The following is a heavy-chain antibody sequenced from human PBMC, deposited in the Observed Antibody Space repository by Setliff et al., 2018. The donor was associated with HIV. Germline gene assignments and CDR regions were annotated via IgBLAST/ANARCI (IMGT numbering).Heavy chain of an antibody. D-gene: IGHD2-2*01. CDR3: ASPQPQGANQLLWSFDS. CDR1: GGTFSNYA. Sequence: SVKVSCKSSGGTFSNYAFSWVRQAPAQGLEWMGGVIPIFDKTTYAQKFQGRVTITADESTNTAYMELSSLRSEDTAVYYCASPQPQGANQLLWSFDSWGQGALVTVSS. J-gene: IGHJ4*02. CDR2: VIPIFDKT. V-gene: IGHV1-69*13.